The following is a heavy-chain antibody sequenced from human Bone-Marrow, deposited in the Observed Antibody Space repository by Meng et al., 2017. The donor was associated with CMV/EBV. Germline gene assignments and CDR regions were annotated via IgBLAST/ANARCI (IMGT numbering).Heavy chain of an antibody. V-gene: IGHV3-74*01. Sequence: SGFIYGKDWMHWVRQAPGEGLVWVSRIKHDGSGTTYADSVKGRFTISRDNSKNTLYLQMNSLRAEDTAVYYCAKDRALWFGEPGAFDYWGQGTLVTVSS. D-gene: IGHD3-10*01. J-gene: IGHJ4*02. CDR1: GFIYGKDW. CDR3: AKDRALWFGEPGAFDY. CDR2: IKHDGSGT.